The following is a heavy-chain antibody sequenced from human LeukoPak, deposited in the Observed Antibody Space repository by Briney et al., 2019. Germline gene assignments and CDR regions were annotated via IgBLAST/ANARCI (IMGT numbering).Heavy chain of an antibody. J-gene: IGHJ6*03. D-gene: IGHD2-8*01. CDR2: INPNSGDT. CDR1: GYTFSNYA. Sequence: ASVKVSCKASGYTFSNYAMHWVRQAPGQGLEWMGWINPNSGDTKYAQKFQGRVTMTRDTSISTAYMELTRLRSDDTAVYYCARGGLRVMVYRPYYMDVWGKGTTVTVSS. CDR3: ARGGLRVMVYRPYYMDV. V-gene: IGHV1-2*02.